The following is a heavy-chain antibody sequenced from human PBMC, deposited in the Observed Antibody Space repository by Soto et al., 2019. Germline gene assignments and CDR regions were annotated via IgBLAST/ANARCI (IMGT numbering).Heavy chain of an antibody. D-gene: IGHD2-15*01. CDR3: AKDKGCCKYYYYGMDV. CDR1: GLTFSSYG. J-gene: IGHJ6*02. V-gene: IGHV3-30*18. CDR2: ISYDGSNK. Sequence: SLIVSYAASGLTFSSYGMHWVRQAPGKGLEWVAVISYDGSNKYYADSVKGRFTISRDNSKNTLYLQLNSLRAEDTAVYYCAKDKGCCKYYYYGMDVWGQGPTVTGS.